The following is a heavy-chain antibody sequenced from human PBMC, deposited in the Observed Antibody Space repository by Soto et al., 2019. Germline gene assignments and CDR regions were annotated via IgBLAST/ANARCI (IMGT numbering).Heavy chain of an antibody. V-gene: IGHV3-7*01. CDR3: ARGPIMTAMVTTVTDAVYYFDY. Sequence: GGSLRLSCAASGFTFSSYWMSWVRQAPGKGLEWVANIKQDGSEKYYVDSVKGRFTISRDNAKNSLYLQMNSLRVEDTAVYYCARGPIMTAMVTTVTDAVYYFDYWGQGTLVTVSS. J-gene: IGHJ4*02. CDR1: GFTFSSYW. D-gene: IGHD5-18*01. CDR2: IKQDGSEK.